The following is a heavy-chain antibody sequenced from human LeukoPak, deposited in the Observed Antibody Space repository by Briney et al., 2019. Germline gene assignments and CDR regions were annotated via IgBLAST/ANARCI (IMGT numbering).Heavy chain of an antibody. CDR3: TRESRLFYYDSSGYSQEFDY. CDR2: IRSKAYGGTT. D-gene: IGHD3-22*01. CDR1: GFTFGDYA. J-gene: IGHJ4*02. Sequence: GGSLRLSCTASGFTFGDYAMSWVRQAPGKGLEWVGFIRSKAYGGTTEYAASVKGRFTISRDDSESIAYLQMNSLKTEDTAVYYCTRESRLFYYDSSGYSQEFDYWGQGTLVTVSS. V-gene: IGHV3-49*04.